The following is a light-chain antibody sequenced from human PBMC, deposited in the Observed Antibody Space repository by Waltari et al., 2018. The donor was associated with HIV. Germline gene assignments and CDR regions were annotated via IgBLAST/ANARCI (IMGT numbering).Light chain of an antibody. CDR1: SGSIATNY. CDR3: QSYDNTDVV. J-gene: IGLJ2*01. CDR2: EDN. Sequence: NFILTQPPSVSESPGKTVTTPCTRSSGSIATNYVQWYQLRPGTSPTTVIYEDNQRPSGVPDRFSGSIDSSSNSASLTISGLKTEDEADYDCQSYDNTDVVFGGGTKLTVL. V-gene: IGLV6-57*01.